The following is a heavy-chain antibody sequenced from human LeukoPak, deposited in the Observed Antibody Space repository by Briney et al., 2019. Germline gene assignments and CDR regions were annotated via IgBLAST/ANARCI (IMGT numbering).Heavy chain of an antibody. V-gene: IGHV3-33*01. J-gene: IGHJ3*02. D-gene: IGHD4-17*01. CDR2: IWYDGSNK. Sequence: PGGSLRLSCAASGFTFSSYGMHWVRQAPGKGLEWVAVIWYDGSNKYYADSVKGRFTISRDNSKNTLYLQMNSLRAEDTAVYYCARGSHWEYVDYGLGGNDAFDIWGQGTMVTVSS. CDR1: GFTFSSYG. CDR3: ARGSHWEYVDYGLGGNDAFDI.